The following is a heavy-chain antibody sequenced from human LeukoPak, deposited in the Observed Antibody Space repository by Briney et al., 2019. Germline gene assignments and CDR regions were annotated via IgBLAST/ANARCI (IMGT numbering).Heavy chain of an antibody. V-gene: IGHV4-59*01. CDR2: IYYSGST. Sequence: SQTLSLTCAVSGGSISSYYWSWIRQPPGKGLEWIGYIYYSGSTNYNPSLKSRVTISVDTSKNQFSLKLSSVTAADTAVYYCARARVMVRGVIRYYYGMDVWGQGTTVTVSS. CDR1: GGSISSYY. CDR3: ARARVMVRGVIRYYYGMDV. D-gene: IGHD3-10*01. J-gene: IGHJ6*02.